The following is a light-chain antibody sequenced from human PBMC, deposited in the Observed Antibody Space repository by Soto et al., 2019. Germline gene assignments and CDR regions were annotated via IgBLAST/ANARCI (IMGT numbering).Light chain of an antibody. CDR1: QSVGTK. CDR3: QQYGSSGT. V-gene: IGKV3-20*01. Sequence: EILFTQSPGTLSLSPGERATLSCRASQSVGTKLAWYQQKPGQAPRLLIYGASNRATGIPDRLSGSGSGTDFTLTISRLEPEDFAVYYCQQYGSSGTFGQGTKVDIK. J-gene: IGKJ1*01. CDR2: GAS.